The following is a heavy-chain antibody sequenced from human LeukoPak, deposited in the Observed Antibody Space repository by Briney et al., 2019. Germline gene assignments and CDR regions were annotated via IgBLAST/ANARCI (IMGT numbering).Heavy chain of an antibody. D-gene: IGHD4-11*01. CDR1: GYTFTSYD. CDR2: MNPNSGNT. J-gene: IGHJ6*03. Sequence: ASVKVSCKASGYTFTSYDINWVRQATGQGLEWMGWMNPNSGNTGYAQKFQGRVTMTRNTYISTAYMELSSLRSEDTAVYYCARMTTVILYYYYYMDVWGKGTTVTVSS. V-gene: IGHV1-8*01. CDR3: ARMTTVILYYYYYMDV.